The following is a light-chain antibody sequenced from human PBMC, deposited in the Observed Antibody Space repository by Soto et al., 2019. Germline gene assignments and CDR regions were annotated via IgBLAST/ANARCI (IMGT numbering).Light chain of an antibody. Sequence: QLVLTQPPSVSGAPRQRVTISCSGSRSNIGNNAVNWYQQFPGRAPKLLIYYDDLLPSGVSDRSSGSKSGTSASLAISGLQSEDEADYYCATWDDSLSGQVFGGGTKLTVL. J-gene: IGLJ2*01. CDR3: ATWDDSLSGQV. CDR2: YDD. V-gene: IGLV1-36*01. CDR1: RSNIGNNA.